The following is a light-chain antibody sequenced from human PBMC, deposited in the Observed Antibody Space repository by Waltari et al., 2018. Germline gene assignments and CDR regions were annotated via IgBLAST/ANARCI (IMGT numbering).Light chain of an antibody. J-gene: IGLJ2*01. V-gene: IGLV2-11*01. CDR2: EVS. Sequence: QAALTQPRSVSGSPGQSVTISCTGTSSDIGGSNYVSWYQQPPGTAPKLMIYEVSKRPSGGSYRFSGAKSGNTASLTISGLQAEDEADYYCSSYAGSNTWVFGGGTRLTVL. CDR3: SSYAGSNTWV. CDR1: SSDIGGSNY.